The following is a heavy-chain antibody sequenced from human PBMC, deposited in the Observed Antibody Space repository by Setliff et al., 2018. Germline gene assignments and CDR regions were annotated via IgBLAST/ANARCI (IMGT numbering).Heavy chain of an antibody. Sequence: SETLSLTCAVYGGSFSNYYWGWIRQPPGKGLEWIGNIYYGGSAYYNPSLKSRVTISVDTSKNQFSLKLSSVTAADTAVYYCARGRIAAALYYFDYWGQGTLVTVSS. J-gene: IGHJ4*02. CDR2: IYYGGSA. CDR3: ARGRIAAALYYFDY. CDR1: GGSFSNYY. D-gene: IGHD6-13*01. V-gene: IGHV4-34*01.